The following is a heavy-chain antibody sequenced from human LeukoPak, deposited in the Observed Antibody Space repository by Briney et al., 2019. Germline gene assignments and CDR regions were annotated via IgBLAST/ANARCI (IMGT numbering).Heavy chain of an antibody. V-gene: IGHV3-21*01. CDR2: ISSGSSYI. D-gene: IGHD2-15*01. Sequence: PGGSLRLSCAASGITVGTNYMNWVRQAPGKGLKWVSSISSGSSYIYYADSVKGRFTISRDNAKNSLYLQMNSLRAEDTAVYYCARDRAGISEVWGKGTTVTVSS. CDR1: GITVGTNY. CDR3: ARDRAGISEV. J-gene: IGHJ6*04.